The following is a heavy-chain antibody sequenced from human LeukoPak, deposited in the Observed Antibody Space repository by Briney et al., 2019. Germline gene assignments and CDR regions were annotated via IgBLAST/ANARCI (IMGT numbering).Heavy chain of an antibody. CDR3: ARQVGVDDAFDI. CDR1: GFTFNSYW. D-gene: IGHD1-26*01. V-gene: IGHV3-74*01. CDR2: INSDGSST. J-gene: IGHJ3*02. Sequence: GGSLRLSCAASGFTFNSYWMHWVRQAPGKGLVWVSRINSDGSSTSYADSVKGRFTISRDNAKNSLYLQMNSLRAEDTAVYYCARQVGVDDAFDIWGQGTMVTISS.